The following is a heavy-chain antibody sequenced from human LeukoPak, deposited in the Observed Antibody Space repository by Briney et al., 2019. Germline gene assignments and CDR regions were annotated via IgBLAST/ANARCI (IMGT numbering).Heavy chain of an antibody. Sequence: SQTLSLTCAVSGGSISSGGYSWSWIRQPPGKGLEWIGYIYHSGSTYYNPSLKSRVTISVDRSKNQFSLKLSSVTAADTAVYYCARACGDYVGEFDYWGQGTLVTVSS. J-gene: IGHJ4*02. CDR3: ARACGDYVGEFDY. D-gene: IGHD4-17*01. CDR1: GGSISSGGYS. V-gene: IGHV4-30-2*01. CDR2: IYHSGST.